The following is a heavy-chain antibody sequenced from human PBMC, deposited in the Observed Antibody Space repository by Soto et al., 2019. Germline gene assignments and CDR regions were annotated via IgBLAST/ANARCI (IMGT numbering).Heavy chain of an antibody. Sequence: QVQLVESGGGLVKPGGSLRLSCEASGFTFGDYYMTWIRQAPGKGLERVSFIGNRGTGIYYADSVKGRFTIFRDNAKNSLYLQMNSLRAEDTAMYYCARDLRAVGMASRFDPWGQGTLVTVSS. D-gene: IGHD6-13*01. CDR2: IGNRGTGI. V-gene: IGHV3-11*01. J-gene: IGHJ5*02. CDR1: GFTFGDYY. CDR3: ARDLRAVGMASRFDP.